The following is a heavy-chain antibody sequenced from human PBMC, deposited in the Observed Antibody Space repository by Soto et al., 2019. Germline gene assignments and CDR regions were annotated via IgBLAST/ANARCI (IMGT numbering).Heavy chain of an antibody. CDR2: IYYSGST. CDR3: ARRSWDYDSSGYQYYFDY. V-gene: IGHV4-59*01. Sequence: PSETLSLTCTVSGGSISSYYWSWIRQPPGKGLEWIGYIYYSGSTNYNPSLKSRVTISVDTSKNQFSLKLSSVTAADTAVYYCARRSWDYDSSGYQYYFDYWGQGTLVTVSS. CDR1: GGSISSYY. J-gene: IGHJ4*02. D-gene: IGHD3-22*01.